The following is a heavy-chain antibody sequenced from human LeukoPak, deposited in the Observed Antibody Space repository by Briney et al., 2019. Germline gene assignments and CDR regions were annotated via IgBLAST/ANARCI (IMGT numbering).Heavy chain of an antibody. J-gene: IGHJ4*02. CDR1: GFTFRSYD. Sequence: GGSLRLSCAASGFTFRSYDMHWVRQVTGKGLEWVSAVGISGDTYYAGSVKGRFTISRENAKNSLYLQMNSLTAGVTAVYYCVRGGIQVSGIDEIDYWGQGTLVTVSS. CDR2: VGISGDT. D-gene: IGHD6-19*01. V-gene: IGHV3-13*01. CDR3: VRGGIQVSGIDEIDY.